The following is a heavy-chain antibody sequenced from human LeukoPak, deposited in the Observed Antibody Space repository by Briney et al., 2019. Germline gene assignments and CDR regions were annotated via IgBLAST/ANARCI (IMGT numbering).Heavy chain of an antibody. D-gene: IGHD3-3*01. CDR2: ISSSSSYI. Sequence: GGSLRLSCAASGFTFSSYSMNWVRQAPGKGLEWVSSISSSSSYIYYADSVKGRFTISRDNAKNSLYLQVNSLRAEDTAVYYCARGEYYDFWSGYYTLLYYFDYWGQGTLVTVSS. CDR3: ARGEYYDFWSGYYTLLYYFDY. J-gene: IGHJ4*02. V-gene: IGHV3-21*01. CDR1: GFTFSSYS.